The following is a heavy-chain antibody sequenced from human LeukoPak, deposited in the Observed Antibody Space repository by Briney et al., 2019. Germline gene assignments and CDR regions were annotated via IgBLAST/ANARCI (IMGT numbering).Heavy chain of an antibody. V-gene: IGHV1-46*01. D-gene: IGHD4-17*01. J-gene: IGHJ4*02. CDR3: ARETPGAYGDYFIDY. Sequence: ASVTVSRKASGYTFTNYYMHWVRQAPGQGLEWMGIINPSGGSTSYAQKFQGRVTMTRDTSTSTVYMELSSLRSEDTAVYYCARETPGAYGDYFIDYWGQGTLVTVSS. CDR2: INPSGGST. CDR1: GYTFTNYY.